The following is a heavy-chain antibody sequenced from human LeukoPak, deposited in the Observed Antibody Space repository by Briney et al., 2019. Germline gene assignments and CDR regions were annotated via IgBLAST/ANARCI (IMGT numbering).Heavy chain of an antibody. V-gene: IGHV4-59*01. CDR2: IYYSGST. Sequence: SETMSLTCTVYSGSISSYYWSWIRQPPGKGLEWIGYIYYSGSTNYNPSLKSRVTISVDTSKNQFSLKLSSVTAADTAVYYCAREWTLNWFDPWGQGTLVTVSS. CDR1: SGSISSYY. J-gene: IGHJ5*02. D-gene: IGHD3/OR15-3a*01. CDR3: AREWTLNWFDP.